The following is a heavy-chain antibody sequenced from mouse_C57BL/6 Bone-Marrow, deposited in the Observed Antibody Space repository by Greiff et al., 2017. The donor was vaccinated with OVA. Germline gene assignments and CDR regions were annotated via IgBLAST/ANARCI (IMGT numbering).Heavy chain of an antibody. Sequence: EVKLQESVAELVRPGASVKLSCTASGFNIKHTYMHWVKQRPEQGLEWIGRIDPANDNTKYAPKFQGKATMTADTSSNTAYLQLSSLSSEDTAVYCCARGNFGSSFYAMDYWGQGTSVTVSS. CDR1: GFNIKHTY. V-gene: IGHV14-3*01. D-gene: IGHD1-1*01. CDR3: ARGNFGSSFYAMDY. CDR2: IDPANDNT. J-gene: IGHJ4*01.